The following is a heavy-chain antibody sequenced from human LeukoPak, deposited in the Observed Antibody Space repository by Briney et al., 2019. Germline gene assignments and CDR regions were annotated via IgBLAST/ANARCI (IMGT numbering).Heavy chain of an antibody. CDR3: AKKGSYSSGWYGGHYFDS. CDR2: IGGDSST. Sequence: PGGSLRLSCEASGFTFSSYALSWVRQAPGKGLEWVAAIGGDSSTYYTGSVRGRFTISRDNSKNTMYLQMSSLRVEDTAVYYCAKKGSYSSGWYGGHYFDSWGQGTLVTVSS. J-gene: IGHJ4*01. V-gene: IGHV3-23*01. D-gene: IGHD6-19*01. CDR1: GFTFSSYA.